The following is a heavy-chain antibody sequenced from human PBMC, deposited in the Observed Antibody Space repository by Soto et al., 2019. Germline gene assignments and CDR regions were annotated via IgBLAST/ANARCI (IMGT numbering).Heavy chain of an antibody. V-gene: IGHV5-10-1*01. CDR3: ARQIYDSDTGPNFQYYFES. Sequence: GESLKISCKGSGYSFAGYWITWVRQKPGKGLEWMGRIDPSDSQTYYSPSFRGHVTISATKSITTVFLQWSSLRASDTAMYYCARQIYDSDTGPNFQYYFESWGQGTPVTVSS. J-gene: IGHJ4*02. CDR1: GYSFAGYW. CDR2: IDPSDSQT. D-gene: IGHD3-22*01.